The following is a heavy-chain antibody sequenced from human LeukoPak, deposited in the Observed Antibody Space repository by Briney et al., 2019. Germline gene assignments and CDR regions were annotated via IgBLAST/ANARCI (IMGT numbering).Heavy chain of an antibody. D-gene: IGHD2/OR15-2a*01. V-gene: IGHV3-23*01. CDR1: GFTVSSSY. J-gene: IGHJ4*02. Sequence: PGGSLRLSCAASGFTVSSSYMSWVRQAPGKGLEWVSAIRGDGATKFYADSVKGRFTVSRDNSKNTLYLQMNSLRAEDTAVYYCAKDQYRDYFRGADYWGQGTLVTVSS. CDR2: IRGDGATK. CDR3: AKDQYRDYFRGADY.